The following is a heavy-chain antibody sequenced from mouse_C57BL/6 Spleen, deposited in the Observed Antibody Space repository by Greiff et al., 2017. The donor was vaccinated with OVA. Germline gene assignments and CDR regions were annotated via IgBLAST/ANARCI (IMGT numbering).Heavy chain of an antibody. CDR3: ARSGKILYYYYATDD. Sequence: QVQLQQSGTELVKPGASVKLSCKASGYTFTSYWMHWVKQRPGQGLEWIGNINPSNGGTNYNEKFKSKATLTVDKSSSTAYMQLSSLTSEDSAVYYGARSGKILYYYYATDDWGQGTSVTVSS. J-gene: IGHJ4*01. CDR1: GYTFTSYW. CDR2: INPSNGGT. V-gene: IGHV1-53*01. D-gene: IGHD2-1*01.